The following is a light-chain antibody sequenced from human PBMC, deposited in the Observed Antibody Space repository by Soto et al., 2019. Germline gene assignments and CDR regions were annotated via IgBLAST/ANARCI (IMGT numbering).Light chain of an antibody. Sequence: QSALTQPASVSGSPGQSITIPCIGSSTDIESYNFVSWYQIHPGKAPKLIIFEVANRPSDVSLRFSGSKSGNTASLTISSLQAEDEADYHCCSYATGGTLVFGGWTKLTVL. CDR2: EVA. V-gene: IGLV2-23*02. J-gene: IGLJ3*02. CDR1: STDIESYNF. CDR3: CSYATGGTLV.